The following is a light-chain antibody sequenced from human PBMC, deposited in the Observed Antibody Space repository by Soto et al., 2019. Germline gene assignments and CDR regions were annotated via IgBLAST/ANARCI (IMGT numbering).Light chain of an antibody. CDR2: ATS. CDR1: QGIYSR. Sequence: DIQMTQTPSSVSASVGDTVTITCRASQGIYSRLAWYQQKPGKAPELLIYATSTLQNGVPSRFSGSGFGTDFTLSISSLQPEDSASYFCQQTDDFPLTFGGGTKVDNK. CDR3: QQTDDFPLT. V-gene: IGKV1D-12*01. J-gene: IGKJ4*01.